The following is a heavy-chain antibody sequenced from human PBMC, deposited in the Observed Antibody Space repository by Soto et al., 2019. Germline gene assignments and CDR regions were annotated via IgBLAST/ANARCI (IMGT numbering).Heavy chain of an antibody. CDR3: ASSLSLKSIASRMGPFDY. V-gene: IGHV1-69*01. CDR2: IIPIFGTA. Sequence: QVQLVQSGAEVKKPGSSVKVSCKASGGTFSSYDISWLRQATGQGLEWMGGIIPIFGTANYAQKFQGRVTITADESTSTAYMELSSMRSEDTAVYYCASSLSLKSIASRMGPFDYWGQGTLVTVSS. J-gene: IGHJ4*02. CDR1: GGTFSSYD. D-gene: IGHD6-6*01.